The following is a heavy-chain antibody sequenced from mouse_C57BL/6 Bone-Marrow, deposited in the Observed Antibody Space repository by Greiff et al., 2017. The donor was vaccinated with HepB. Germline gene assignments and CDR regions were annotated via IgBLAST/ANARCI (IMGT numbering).Heavy chain of an antibody. CDR1: GFTFSSYA. CDR2: ISDGGSYT. J-gene: IGHJ3*01. CDR3: ARDYSNYVWFAY. Sequence: EVMLVESGGGLVKPGGSLKLSCAASGFTFSSYAMSWVRQTPEKRLEWVATISDGGSYTYYPDNVKGRFTISRDNAKNNLYLQMSHLKSEDTSMYYCARDYSNYVWFAYWGQGTLVTVSA. D-gene: IGHD2-5*01. V-gene: IGHV5-4*01.